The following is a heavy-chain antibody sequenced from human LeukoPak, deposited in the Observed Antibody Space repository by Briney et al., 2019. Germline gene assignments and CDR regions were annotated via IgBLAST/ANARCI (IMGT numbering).Heavy chain of an antibody. V-gene: IGHV4-59*08. D-gene: IGHD2-2*01. CDR1: GGSISSYY. J-gene: IGHJ6*02. CDR2: IYYSGST. Sequence: SETLSLTCTVSGGSISSYYWSWIRQPPGKGLEWIGYIYYSGSTNYNPSLKSRVTISVDTSKNQFSLKLSSVTAADTAVYYCARLYCSSTSCYGGMDVWGQGTTVTVSS. CDR3: ARLYCSSTSCYGGMDV.